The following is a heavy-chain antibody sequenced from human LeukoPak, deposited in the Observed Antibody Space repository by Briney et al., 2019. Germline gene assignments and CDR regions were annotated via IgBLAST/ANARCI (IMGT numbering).Heavy chain of an antibody. Sequence: PSETLSLTCAVSGYSISGGYYCGWIRQSPGKGLQWIGSIYHSGDTRYSPSLNSRVTMSVDTSKNQFSLKLSSVTAADTAVYYCARVTFMDVWGTGTTVTVSS. J-gene: IGHJ6*04. V-gene: IGHV4-38-2*01. CDR3: ARVTFMDV. CDR1: GYSISGGYY. D-gene: IGHD4-11*01. CDR2: IYHSGDT.